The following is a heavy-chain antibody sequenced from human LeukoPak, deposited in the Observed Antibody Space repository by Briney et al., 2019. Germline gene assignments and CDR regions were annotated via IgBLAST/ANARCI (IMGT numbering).Heavy chain of an antibody. CDR1: GFTFSSYA. Sequence: PGGSLRLSCTASGFTFSSYAMSWVRQAPGQGLEWMGWINPNSGGTNYAQKFQGRVTMTRDTSISTVYMELSRLRSDDTAVYYCARDTVVVAATYWFDPWGQGTLVTVSS. D-gene: IGHD2-15*01. CDR3: ARDTVVVAATYWFDP. CDR2: INPNSGGT. V-gene: IGHV1-2*02. J-gene: IGHJ5*02.